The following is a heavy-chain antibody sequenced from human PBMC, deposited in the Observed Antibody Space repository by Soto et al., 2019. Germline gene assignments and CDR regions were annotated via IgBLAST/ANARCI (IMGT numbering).Heavy chain of an antibody. J-gene: IGHJ6*02. CDR2: INPNSGGT. CDR3: ARAYAPDIVLVPAATHYGMDV. Sequence: ASVKVSCKASGYTFTGYYMHWVRQAPGQGLERMGWINPNSGGTNYAQKFQGWVTMTRDTSISTAYMELSRLRSDDTAVYYCARAYAPDIVLVPAATHYGMDVWGQGTTVTVSS. D-gene: IGHD2-2*01. V-gene: IGHV1-2*04. CDR1: GYTFTGYY.